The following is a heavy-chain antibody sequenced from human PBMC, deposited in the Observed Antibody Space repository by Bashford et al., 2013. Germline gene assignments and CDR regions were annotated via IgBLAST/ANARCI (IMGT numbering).Heavy chain of an antibody. CDR3: ARDRFCGGGTCHPFDY. D-gene: IGHD2-15*01. Sequence: VRQAPGKGLVWVARISNDGSDTTYADSVKGRFTISRDNAKNTLYLQVNSLRAEDTAVYYCARDRFCGGGTCHPFDYWGQGTLVTVSS. J-gene: IGHJ4*02. CDR2: ISNDGSDT. V-gene: IGHV3-74*01.